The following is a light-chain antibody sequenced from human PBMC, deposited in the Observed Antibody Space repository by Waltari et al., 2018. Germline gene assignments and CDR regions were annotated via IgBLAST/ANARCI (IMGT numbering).Light chain of an antibody. CDR1: DLDDYS. Sequence: SYKLTQPPSLSVSPGQTSRITCSGDDLDDYSVAWYQRRPGQSPVLLIYQDTKRPSGIPERFSGSNSGNTATLTIRETQTIDDADYYCQAWDNSAVVFGGGTTLTVL. CDR2: QDT. J-gene: IGLJ2*01. CDR3: QAWDNSAVV. V-gene: IGLV3-1*01.